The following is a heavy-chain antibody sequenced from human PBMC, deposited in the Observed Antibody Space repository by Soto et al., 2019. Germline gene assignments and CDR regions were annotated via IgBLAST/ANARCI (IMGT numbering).Heavy chain of an antibody. V-gene: IGHV3-23*01. J-gene: IGHJ6*02. CDR1: GFTFSSYA. Sequence: PGGSLRLSCAASGFTFSSYAMSWVRQAPGKGLEWVSAISGSGGSTYYADSVKGRFTISRDNSKNTLYLQMNSLRAEDTAVYYRARGWASRGGLLWLGEPARGMAFWAQGTTVTASS. D-gene: IGHD3-10*01. CDR2: ISGSGGST. CDR3: ARGWASRGGLLWLGEPARGMAF.